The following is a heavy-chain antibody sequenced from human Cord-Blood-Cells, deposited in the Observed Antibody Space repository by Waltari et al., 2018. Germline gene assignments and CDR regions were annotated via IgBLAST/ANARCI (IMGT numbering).Heavy chain of an antibody. D-gene: IGHD3-3*01. J-gene: IGHJ6*03. Sequence: QVQLVESGGGVVQPGRSLRLSCAASGFTFSSYAMTWVRQAPGKGLEWVAVISYDGSNKYYADSVKGRFTISRDNSKNTLYLQMNSLRAEDTAVYYCARSLEGDMDVWGKGTTVTVSS. CDR2: ISYDGSNK. CDR3: ARSLEGDMDV. V-gene: IGHV3-30*04. CDR1: GFTFSSYA.